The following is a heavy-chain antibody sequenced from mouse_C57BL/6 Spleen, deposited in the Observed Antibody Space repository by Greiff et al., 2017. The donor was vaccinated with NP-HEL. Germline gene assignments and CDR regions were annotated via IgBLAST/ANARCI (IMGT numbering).Heavy chain of an antibody. CDR2: ISDGGSYT. J-gene: IGHJ3*01. CDR3: ARDRKNTVPLFAY. Sequence: VATISDGGSYTYYPDNVKGRFTISRDNAKNNLYLQMSHLKSEDTAMYYCARDRKNTVPLFAYWGQGTLVTVSA. V-gene: IGHV5-4*01. D-gene: IGHD1-1*01.